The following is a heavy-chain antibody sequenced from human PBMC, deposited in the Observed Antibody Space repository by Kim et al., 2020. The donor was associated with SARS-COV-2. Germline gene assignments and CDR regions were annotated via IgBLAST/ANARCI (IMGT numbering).Heavy chain of an antibody. V-gene: IGHV3-21*01. CDR1: GFTFSSYS. J-gene: IGHJ3*02. CDR2: ISSSSSYI. Sequence: GGSLRLSCAASGFTFSSYSMNWVRQAPGKGLEWVSSISSSSSYIYYADSVKGRFTISRDNAKNSLYLQMNSLRAEATAVYYCARDWGWGAARRVNDILTGYSPADAFDIWGQGTMVTVSS. CDR3: ARDWGWGAARRVNDILTGYSPADAFDI. D-gene: IGHD3-9*01.